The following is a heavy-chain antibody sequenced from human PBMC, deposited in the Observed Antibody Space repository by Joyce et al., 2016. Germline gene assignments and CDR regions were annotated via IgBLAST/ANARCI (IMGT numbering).Heavy chain of an antibody. CDR2: IYRSGTT. D-gene: IGHD2-21*02. J-gene: IGHJ4*02. Sequence: QVQLQESGPGLVRPSETLSLTCSVSGGSISGSSYYWGWIRQSPGKGLEWLGSIYRSGTTYANPSLKSRVIMSVDTSKNQFSLRLNSVSAADTAVYYCARTGVMETAVHHFEYWGQGTLVTVSS. V-gene: IGHV4-39*07. CDR3: ARTGVMETAVHHFEY. CDR1: GGSISGSSYY.